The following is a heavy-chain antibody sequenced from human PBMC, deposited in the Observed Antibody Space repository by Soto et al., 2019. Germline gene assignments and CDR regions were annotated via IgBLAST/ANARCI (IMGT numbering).Heavy chain of an antibody. CDR1: GGSISSYY. V-gene: IGHV4-59*01. Sequence: QVQLQESGPGLVKPSETLSLTCTVSGGSISSYYWRWIRQPPGKGLECIGYIYYSGSTNYNPSLKSRVTISVDTSKNQFSRRLTSVTAADTAVYYCARAWGIYFDYWGQGTLVTVSS. CDR3: ARAWGIYFDY. D-gene: IGHD3-16*01. J-gene: IGHJ4*02. CDR2: IYYSGST.